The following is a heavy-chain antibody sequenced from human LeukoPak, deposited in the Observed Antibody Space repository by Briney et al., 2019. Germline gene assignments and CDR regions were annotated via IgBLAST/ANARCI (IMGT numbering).Heavy chain of an antibody. CDR3: AKGDDIGRHPTRAYYFDT. J-gene: IGHJ4*02. V-gene: IGHV3-23*01. CDR1: GFTFSRHA. Sequence: GGSLRLSCASSGFTFSRHAMSWVRQAPGKGLEWVSTTGLNSVNTLCAESVQGRFSISRDNSKNTLDLQMDNLRVDDTAVYYCAKGDDIGRHPTRAYYFDTWGQGTLVTVSS. D-gene: IGHD1-26*01. CDR2: TGLNSVNT.